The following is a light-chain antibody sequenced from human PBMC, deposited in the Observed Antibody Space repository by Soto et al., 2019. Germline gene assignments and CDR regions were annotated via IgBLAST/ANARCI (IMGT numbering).Light chain of an antibody. CDR3: FSYAGSSSYV. Sequence: QSALTQPASVSGSPGQSITISCTGTSSDVGSYKLVSWYQQHPGKVPKLMMYEVSQRPSGVSNRFSGSKSGNTASLTISGLQAEDEADYYCFSYAGSSSYVFGSGTKLTVL. V-gene: IGLV2-23*02. CDR1: SSDVGSYKL. CDR2: EVS. J-gene: IGLJ1*01.